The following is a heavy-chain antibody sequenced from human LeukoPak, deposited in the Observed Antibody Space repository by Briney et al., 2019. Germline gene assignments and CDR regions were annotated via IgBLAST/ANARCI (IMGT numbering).Heavy chain of an antibody. Sequence: GESLKISCKGSGYSFTSYWIGWVRQMPGKGLEWMGIIYPGDSDTRYSPSFQGQVTISADKSISTAYLQWSSLKASDTAMYYRARSVDDSSGYYYNYYCYMDVWGKGTTVTVSS. CDR3: ARSVDDSSGYYYNYYCYMDV. CDR1: GYSFTSYW. J-gene: IGHJ6*03. V-gene: IGHV5-51*01. CDR2: IYPGDSDT. D-gene: IGHD3-22*01.